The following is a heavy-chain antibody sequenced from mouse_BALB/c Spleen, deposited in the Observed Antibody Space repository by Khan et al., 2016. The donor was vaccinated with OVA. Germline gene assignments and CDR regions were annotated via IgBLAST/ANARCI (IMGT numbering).Heavy chain of an antibody. V-gene: IGHV5-9-3*01. J-gene: IGHJ4*01. CDR3: TRRLVEYYAMDS. CDR2: ISTGGHYT. Sequence: EVELVESGGGVVKPGGSLKLSCSASGFTFSSFAMSWVRQTPERRLEWVATISTGGHYTFYPDSVKGRFTISRDNARNTLYLQMSSLRSEDTAIYCWTRRLVEYYAMDSWGQGTSGTVSS. D-gene: IGHD2-2*01. CDR1: GFTFSSFA.